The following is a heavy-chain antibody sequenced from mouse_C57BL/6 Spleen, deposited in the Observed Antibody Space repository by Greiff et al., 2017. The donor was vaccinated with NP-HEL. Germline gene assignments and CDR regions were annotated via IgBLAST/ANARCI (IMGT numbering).Heavy chain of an antibody. CDR2: ISSGGDSL. Sequence: EVMLVESGEGLVKPGGSLKLSCAASGFTFSSYAMSWVRQTPEKRLEWVAYISSGGDSLYYADTVKGRFTISRDNARNTLYLQMSSLKSEDTAMYYCTTIYYGNFWFAYWGQGTLVTVSA. J-gene: IGHJ3*01. CDR3: TTIYYGNFWFAY. V-gene: IGHV5-9-1*02. D-gene: IGHD2-1*01. CDR1: GFTFSSYA.